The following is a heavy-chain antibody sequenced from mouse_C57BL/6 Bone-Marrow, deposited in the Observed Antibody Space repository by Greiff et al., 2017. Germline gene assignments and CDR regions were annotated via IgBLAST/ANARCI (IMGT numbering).Heavy chain of an antibody. CDR1: GYTFTSYG. J-gene: IGHJ2*01. V-gene: IGHV1-81*01. CDR3: ANLSHLWYLDY. D-gene: IGHD2-1*01. Sequence: VQLQQSGAELARPGASVKLSCKASGYTFTSYGISWVKQRTGQGLEWIGEIYPRSGNTYYNEKFKGKATLTADKSSSTAYMELRSLTSEDSADYFCANLSHLWYLDYWGQGTTLTVSS. CDR2: IYPRSGNT.